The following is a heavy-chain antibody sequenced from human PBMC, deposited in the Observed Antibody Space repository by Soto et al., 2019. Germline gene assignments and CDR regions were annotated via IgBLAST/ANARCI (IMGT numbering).Heavy chain of an antibody. D-gene: IGHD3-22*01. CDR2: ITRSGGDT. Sequence: EVQLLESGGGLVQPGGSLRLSCAASGFTFSTYATTWVRQAPGKGLEWVSAITRSGGDTNYVDSVKGRFTISRDNSKNTLYLQMNSLTAVEPAVYYCAKVGPYYETDDRWYFDLWGRGTLVTVSS. V-gene: IGHV3-23*01. CDR3: AKVGPYYETDDRWYFDL. J-gene: IGHJ2*01. CDR1: GFTFSTYA.